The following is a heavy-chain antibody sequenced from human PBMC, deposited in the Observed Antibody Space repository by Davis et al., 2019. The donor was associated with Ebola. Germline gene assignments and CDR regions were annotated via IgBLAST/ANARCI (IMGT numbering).Heavy chain of an antibody. D-gene: IGHD1-26*01. Sequence: GESLKISCAASQFTFSNFRMNWVRQAPGKGLEWVSTLGTSADAYYADSVKGRFTISRDNSKNTLYLQMNGLRVEDTAIYYCAKDTSNIWFDIWGQGTMVTVSS. CDR1: QFTFSNFR. CDR2: LGTSADA. V-gene: IGHV3-23*01. CDR3: AKDTSNIWFDI. J-gene: IGHJ3*02.